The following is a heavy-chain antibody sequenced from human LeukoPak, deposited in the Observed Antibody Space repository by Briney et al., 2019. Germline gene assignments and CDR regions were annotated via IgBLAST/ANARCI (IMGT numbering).Heavy chain of an antibody. CDR1: GYIFTNNA. J-gene: IGHJ4*02. D-gene: IGHD3-22*01. V-gene: IGHV1-18*01. CDR2: ISAYNGNT. CDR3: ARYYYDSSGYPEIDY. Sequence: VASVKVSCKASGYIFTNNAMNWVRQAPGQGLEWMGWISAYNGNTNYAQKLQGRVTMTTDTSTSTAYMELRSLRSDDTAVYYCARYYYDSSGYPEIDYWGQGTLVTVSS.